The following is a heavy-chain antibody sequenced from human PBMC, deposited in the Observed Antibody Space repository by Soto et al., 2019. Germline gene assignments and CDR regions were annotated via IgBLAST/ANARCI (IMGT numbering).Heavy chain of an antibody. Sequence: PSETLSLTCKVSGASMSNFYWSWIRQSPEKGLEWIGYIYKDDNTQYNPSLKGRLSMSMDTSKSQYSLNVSSVTAADTAIYYCARDSGSYSRRVAHYFHGLDVWGQGTPVTVSS. CDR3: ARDSGSYSRRVAHYFHGLDV. V-gene: IGHV4-59*01. J-gene: IGHJ6*02. CDR1: GASMSNFY. CDR2: IYKDDNT. D-gene: IGHD1-26*01.